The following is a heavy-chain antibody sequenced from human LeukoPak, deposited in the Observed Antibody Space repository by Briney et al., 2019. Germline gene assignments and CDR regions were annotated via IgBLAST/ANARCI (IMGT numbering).Heavy chain of an antibody. V-gene: IGHV4-30-4*01. J-gene: IGHJ4*02. D-gene: IGHD3-10*01. CDR3: APGGYYGSGSYPQ. CDR2: IYYSGST. CDR1: GSSISSGDYY. Sequence: PSETLSLTCTVSGSSISSGDYYWSWIRQPPGKGLEWIGYIYYSGSTYYNPSLKSRVTISVDTSKNQFSLKLSSVTAADTAVYYCAPGGYYGSGSYPQWGQGTLVTVSS.